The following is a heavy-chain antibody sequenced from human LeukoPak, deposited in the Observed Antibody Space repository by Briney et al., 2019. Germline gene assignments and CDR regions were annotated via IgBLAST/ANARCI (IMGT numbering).Heavy chain of an antibody. CDR1: GFAFSSYA. CDR3: AKVRYFDWLSPFSWFDP. Sequence: PGGSLRLSCAASGFAFSSYAMSWVRQAPGKGLEWVSGISGSGGSTDYADSVKGRFTISRDNSKNTLYLQMNSPRAEDTAVYYCAKVRYFDWLSPFSWFDPWGQGTLVTVSS. J-gene: IGHJ5*02. CDR2: ISGSGGST. D-gene: IGHD3-9*01. V-gene: IGHV3-23*01.